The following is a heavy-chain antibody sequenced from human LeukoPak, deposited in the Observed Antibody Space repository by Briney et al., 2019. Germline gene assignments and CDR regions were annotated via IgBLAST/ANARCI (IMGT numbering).Heavy chain of an antibody. CDR3: AKADGDFDWLLLSTYYYYYAMDV. D-gene: IGHD3-9*01. CDR1: GFTFSSYA. J-gene: IGHJ6*02. Sequence: GGSLRLSCAASGFTFSSYAMSWVRQAPGKGLEWVSAIRGGDGSSYYRDSVKGRFTVSRDNSKNTLYLQMNSLRAEDTAIYYCAKADGDFDWLLLSTYYYYYAMDVWGQGTTVTVPS. V-gene: IGHV3-23*01. CDR2: IRGGDGSS.